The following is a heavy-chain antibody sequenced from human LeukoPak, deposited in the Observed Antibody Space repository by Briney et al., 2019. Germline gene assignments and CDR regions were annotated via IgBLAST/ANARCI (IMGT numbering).Heavy chain of an antibody. Sequence: GGSLRLSCAASGFTFSSYSMNWVRQAPGKGLEWVSYISSSSSTIYYADSVKGRFTISRDNAKNTLYLQMNSLRAEDTAVYYCARGIGYSNYNAYDYWGQGTLVTVSS. J-gene: IGHJ4*02. CDR2: ISSSSSTI. D-gene: IGHD4-11*01. V-gene: IGHV3-48*01. CDR1: GFTFSSYS. CDR3: ARGIGYSNYNAYDY.